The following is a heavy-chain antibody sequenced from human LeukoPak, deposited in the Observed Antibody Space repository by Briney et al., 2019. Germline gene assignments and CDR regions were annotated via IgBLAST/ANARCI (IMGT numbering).Heavy chain of an antibody. V-gene: IGHV3-9*03. CDR3: AKGQKYYYYYYMDV. Sequence: PGGSLRLSCAASGFNFDEYDMHWVRQAPGKGLEWVSGISWNSGTIRYADSVKGRFTISRDNAKNSLYLEMNSLRAEDMGLYYCAKGQKYYYYYYMDVWGRGTTVSVSS. J-gene: IGHJ6*03. CDR2: ISWNSGTI. CDR1: GFNFDEYD.